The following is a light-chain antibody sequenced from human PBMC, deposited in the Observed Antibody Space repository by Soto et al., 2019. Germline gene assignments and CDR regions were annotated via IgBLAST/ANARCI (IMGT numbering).Light chain of an antibody. CDR2: EVT. CDR3: SSYTSSSTPYV. CDR1: SSDVGRYNY. V-gene: IGLV2-14*01. Sequence: QSVLTQPASVSGSPGQSITISCTGTSSDVGRYNYVSWYQQHPGKAPKLMIYEVTNRPSGVSNRFSGSKSGNTASLTISGLQSEDEADYYCSSYTSSSTPYVFATGSKLTVL. J-gene: IGLJ1*01.